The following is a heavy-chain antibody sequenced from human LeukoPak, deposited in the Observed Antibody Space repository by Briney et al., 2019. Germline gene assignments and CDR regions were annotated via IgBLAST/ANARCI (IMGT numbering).Heavy chain of an antibody. V-gene: IGHV3-74*01. CDR2: LDTDGSDT. CDR3: ARDRYCSGGSCYLDY. CDR1: GFTFSNYW. Sequence: PGGSLRLSCAASGFTFSNYWMHWVRQAPGKGLVWVSRLDTDGSDTSYADSVKGRFTISRDNSKNTLYLQMNSLRAEDTAVYYCARDRYCSGGSCYLDYWGQGTLVTVSS. D-gene: IGHD2-15*01. J-gene: IGHJ4*02.